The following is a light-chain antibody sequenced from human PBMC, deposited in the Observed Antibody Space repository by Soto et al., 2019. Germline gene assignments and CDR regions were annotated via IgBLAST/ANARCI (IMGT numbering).Light chain of an antibody. Sequence: EIVMTQSPATLSVSPGEGVTLACRASQSVSSNFAWYQQKPGQGPRPLIYGASTRATGIPARFSGSGSGTDFTLTISRLEPEDFAVYYCQQYGSSRTFGQGTKVDIK. CDR2: GAS. CDR3: QQYGSSRT. J-gene: IGKJ1*01. CDR1: QSVSSN. V-gene: IGKV3-15*01.